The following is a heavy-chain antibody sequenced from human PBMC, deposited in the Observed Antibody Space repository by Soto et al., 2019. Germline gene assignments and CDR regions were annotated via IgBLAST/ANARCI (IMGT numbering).Heavy chain of an antibody. Sequence: GGSLRLSCAASGFTVSSNYMSWVRQAPGKGLEWVSVIYSCGSTYYADSVKGRFTISRDNSKNTLYLQMNSLRAEDTAVYYCARGSLVVTGTNSSGWYSSDYYYGMDVWGQGTTVTVSS. D-gene: IGHD6-19*01. J-gene: IGHJ6*02. CDR3: ARGSLVVTGTNSSGWYSSDYYYGMDV. CDR1: GFTVSSNY. CDR2: IYSCGST. V-gene: IGHV3-66*03.